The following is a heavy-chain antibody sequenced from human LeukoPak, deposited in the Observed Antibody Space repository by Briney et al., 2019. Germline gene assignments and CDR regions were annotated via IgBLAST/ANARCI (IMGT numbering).Heavy chain of an antibody. V-gene: IGHV4-59*08. CDR2: IYYSGST. J-gene: IGHJ4*02. Sequence: SSETLSLTCTVSGGSISSYYWRWIRQPPGKGLEYIGYIYYSGSTNYNPSLKSRVTISVDTAKNQFSLKLSSVTAADTAVYYCARQLTTVVTPFDYWGQGTLVTVSS. CDR3: ARQLTTVVTPFDY. CDR1: GGSISSYY. D-gene: IGHD4-23*01.